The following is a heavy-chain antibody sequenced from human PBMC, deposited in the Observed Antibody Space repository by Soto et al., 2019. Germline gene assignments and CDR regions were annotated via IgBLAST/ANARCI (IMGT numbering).Heavy chain of an antibody. V-gene: IGHV4-30-4*01. Sequence: QVQLQESGPGLVKPSQTLSLTCTVSRGSISSGDYYWSWIRQPPGKGLEWIGYIYYSGSTYYNPSLKSRVTISVDTSKKQFSLKLSSVTAADTAVYYCARDRRLGDFWRGGGGNWFDPWGQGTLVTVSS. CDR1: RGSISSGDYY. CDR3: ARDRRLGDFWRGGGGNWFDP. J-gene: IGHJ5*02. CDR2: IYYSGST. D-gene: IGHD3-3*01.